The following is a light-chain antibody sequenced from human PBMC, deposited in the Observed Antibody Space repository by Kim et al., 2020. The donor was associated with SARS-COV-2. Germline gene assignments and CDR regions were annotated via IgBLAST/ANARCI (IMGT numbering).Light chain of an antibody. Sequence: ATLASLSSPSVPTHYFLLSQHQAGPAPRLLLYDASTTATGIPVRFSGSASGTDFTLTLSILEPEPFALYFCQQYRHSPPSLTFGQGTRLEIK. V-gene: IGKV3-20*01. CDR2: DAS. CDR3: QQYRHSPPSLT. CDR1: PSVPTHY. J-gene: IGKJ5*01.